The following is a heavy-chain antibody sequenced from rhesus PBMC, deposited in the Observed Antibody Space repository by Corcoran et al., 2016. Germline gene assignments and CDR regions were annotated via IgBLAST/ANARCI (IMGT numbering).Heavy chain of an antibody. D-gene: IGHD2-39*02. Sequence: QLQLQASCPGLVSASETLSLTCSVSGGSIPSIYWNWLLQPPGKALEWIGRISGSCGNTDYNPSLKSRVTISTDTSKNQFSLKLSSVTAADTAVYYCARERGGISSDVDYWGQGVLVTVSS. V-gene: IGHV4-173*01. CDR2: ISGSCGNT. CDR1: GGSIPSIY. J-gene: IGHJ4*01. CDR3: ARERGGISSDVDY.